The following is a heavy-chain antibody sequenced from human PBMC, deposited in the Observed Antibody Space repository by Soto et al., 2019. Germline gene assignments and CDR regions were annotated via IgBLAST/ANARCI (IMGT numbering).Heavy chain of an antibody. CDR3: TRHCSSAFCYDDYYVDV. D-gene: IGHD2-2*01. J-gene: IGHJ6*03. CDR2: IIPILGVA. CDR1: GGTFSSYT. V-gene: IGHV1-69*02. Sequence: ASVKVSCKASGGTFSSYTISWVRQAPGQGLEWMGRIIPILGVANYAQKFQGRFTITADKSTSTAYMELSSLRSKDTAVYYCTRHCSSAFCYDDYYVDVWGKGTTVTVSS.